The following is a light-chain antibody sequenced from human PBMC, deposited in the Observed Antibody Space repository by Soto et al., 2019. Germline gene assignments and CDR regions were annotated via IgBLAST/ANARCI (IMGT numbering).Light chain of an antibody. J-gene: IGLJ1*01. CDR2: LEGSGSY. CDR3: ETWDSNTRV. Sequence: QPVLTQSSSASASLGSSVKLTCTLSSGHSSYIIAWHQQQPGKAPRYLMKLEGSGSYNKGSGVPDRFSGSSSGADRYLTISNLQSEDEADYYCETWDSNTRVFRTGTKVTVL. V-gene: IGLV4-60*03. CDR1: SGHSSYI.